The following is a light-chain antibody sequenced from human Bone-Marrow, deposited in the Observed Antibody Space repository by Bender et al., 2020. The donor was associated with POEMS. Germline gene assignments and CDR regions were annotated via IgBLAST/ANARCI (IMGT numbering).Light chain of an antibody. CDR2: SSH. J-gene: IGLJ3*02. CDR3: AVWDDSLNGWV. Sequence: QSVLTQPPLASGTPGQRVTISCSGGSSNIGAHAVNWYQHLPGTAPKLLIYSSHRRPSEVPDRFSGSRSGTSASLAISGLQSEDEADYYCAVWDDSLNGWVFGGETNLTVL. V-gene: IGLV1-44*01. CDR1: SSNIGAHA.